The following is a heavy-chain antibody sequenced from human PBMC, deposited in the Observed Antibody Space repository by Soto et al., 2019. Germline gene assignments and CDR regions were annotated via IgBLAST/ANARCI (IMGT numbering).Heavy chain of an antibody. CDR3: ARVSYYYDSSAPMDYFDY. D-gene: IGHD3-22*01. J-gene: IGHJ4*02. CDR2: IYSGGST. Sequence: PGGSLRLSCAASGFTVSSNYMSWVRQAPGKGLEWVSVIYSGGSTYYADSVKGRFTISRDNSKNTLYLQMNSLRAEDTAVYYCARVSYYYDSSAPMDYFDYWGQGTLVTVSS. V-gene: IGHV3-53*01. CDR1: GFTVSSNY.